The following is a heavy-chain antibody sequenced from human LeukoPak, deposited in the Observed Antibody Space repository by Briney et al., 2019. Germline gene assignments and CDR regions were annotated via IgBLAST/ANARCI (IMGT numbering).Heavy chain of an antibody. D-gene: IGHD3-22*01. Sequence: PSETLSLTCTVSGYSVSSGYYWGWIRQPPGKGLEWIGSIYHSGSTNYNPSLKSRVTISVDTSKNQFSLKLSSVTAADTALYYCARVSFYYDPDGFDIWGQGTMVTVSS. CDR1: GYSVSSGYY. CDR2: IYHSGST. CDR3: ARVSFYYDPDGFDI. V-gene: IGHV4-38-2*02. J-gene: IGHJ3*02.